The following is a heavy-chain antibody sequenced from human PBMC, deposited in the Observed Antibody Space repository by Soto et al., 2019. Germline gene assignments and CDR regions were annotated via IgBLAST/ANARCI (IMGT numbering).Heavy chain of an antibody. CDR1: GGTFSSYA. CDR3: ASLAGPPFGYFDY. V-gene: IGHV1-69*13. J-gene: IGHJ4*02. CDR2: IIPIFGTA. D-gene: IGHD2-15*01. Sequence: SVKVSCKASGGTFSSYAISCVRQAPGQGLEWMGGIIPIFGTANYAQKFQGRVAITADESTSTAYMELSSLRSEDTAVYYCASLAGPPFGYFDYWGQGTLVTVSS.